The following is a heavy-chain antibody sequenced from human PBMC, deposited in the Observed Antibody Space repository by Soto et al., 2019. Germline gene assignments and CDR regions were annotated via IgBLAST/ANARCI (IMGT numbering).Heavy chain of an antibody. CDR1: GFTFSSYE. Sequence: GWSLRLSCAASGFTFSSYEMNWVRQAPGKGLEWVSYISSSSSVINYADSVKGRFTISRDNAKKSLYLQMHSLRAEDTAVYYCARGADILDHCSSSSCSGWFDPWGQGTPVTVSS. V-gene: IGHV3-48*03. J-gene: IGHJ5*02. CDR2: ISSSSSVI. D-gene: IGHD2-2*01. CDR3: ARGADILDHCSSSSCSGWFDP.